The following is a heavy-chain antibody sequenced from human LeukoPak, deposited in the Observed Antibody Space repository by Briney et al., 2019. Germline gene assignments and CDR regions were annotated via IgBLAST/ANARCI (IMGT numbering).Heavy chain of an antibody. CDR2: IYYSGST. CDR1: GGSISSYY. D-gene: IGHD2-15*01. V-gene: IGHV4-59*01. Sequence: SETLSLTCTVSGGSISSYYWSWIRPPPGKGLEWIGYIYYSGSTNYNPSLKSRVTISVDTSKNQFSLKLSSVTAADTAVYYCARYPAAVVAAMGFDYWGQGTLVTVSS. J-gene: IGHJ4*02. CDR3: ARYPAAVVAAMGFDY.